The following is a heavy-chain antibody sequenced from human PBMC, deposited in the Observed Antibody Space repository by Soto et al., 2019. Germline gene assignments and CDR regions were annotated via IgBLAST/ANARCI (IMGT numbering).Heavy chain of an antibody. V-gene: IGHV1-69*02. CDR1: GGTFSSYT. CDR3: ARGGCSGGSCSAVAFDI. J-gene: IGHJ3*02. D-gene: IGHD2-15*01. CDR2: IIPILGIA. Sequence: QVQLVQSGAEVKKPGSSVKVSCKASGGTFSSYTISWVRQAPGQGLEWMGRIIPILGIANYAQKFQGRVTITADKSTSTAYMELSSLRSEDTAVYYCARGGCSGGSCSAVAFDIWGQGTMVTVSS.